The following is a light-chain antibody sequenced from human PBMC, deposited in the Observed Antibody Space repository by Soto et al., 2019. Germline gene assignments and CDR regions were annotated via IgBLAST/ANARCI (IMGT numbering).Light chain of an antibody. CDR2: GAS. J-gene: IGKJ5*01. Sequence: EIVMTQSPVTLSVSPGERATLSCRASQSVSSNLAWYQQKPGQAPRLLIYGASTRATGIPARFSGSGSGTDFTLTISRLEPEDFAVYYCQQYGSSTITFGQGTRLEIK. V-gene: IGKV3-15*01. CDR1: QSVSSN. CDR3: QQYGSSTIT.